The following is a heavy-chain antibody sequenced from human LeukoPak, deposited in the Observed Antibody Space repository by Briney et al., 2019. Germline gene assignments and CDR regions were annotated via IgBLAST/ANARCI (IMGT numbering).Heavy chain of an antibody. CDR2: IHYSGST. CDR1: GGSISSYY. V-gene: IGHV4-59*12. D-gene: IGHD6-13*01. Sequence: SETLSLTCAVSGGSISSYYWSWIRQPPGRGLEWIGSIHYSGSTSYNSSLKSRVTMSIETSRNQCSLKLCSVTPADTAVYYCASQVYSSGWSYYFEYWGQGILVTVSS. CDR3: ASQVYSSGWSYYFEY. J-gene: IGHJ4*02.